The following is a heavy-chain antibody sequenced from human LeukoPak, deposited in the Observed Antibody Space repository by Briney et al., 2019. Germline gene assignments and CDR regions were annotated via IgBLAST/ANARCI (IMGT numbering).Heavy chain of an antibody. CDR2: ISSSINTL. CDR3: ARVRGSYYLDY. CDR1: GFTFSSYS. D-gene: IGHD1-26*01. J-gene: IGHJ4*02. Sequence: GGSLRLSCAASGFTFSSYSMNWVRQAPGKGLEWVSYISSSINTLYYADSVKGRFTISRDNAKNSLYLQMNSLRAEDTAVYYCARVRGSYYLDYWGQGTLVTVSS. V-gene: IGHV3-48*01.